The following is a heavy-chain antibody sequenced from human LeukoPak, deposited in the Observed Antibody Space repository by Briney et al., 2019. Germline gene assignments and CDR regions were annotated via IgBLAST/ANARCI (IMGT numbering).Heavy chain of an antibody. CDR2: IYTSGST. D-gene: IGHD3-10*01. V-gene: IGHV4-4*07. CDR3: ARARPLLWFGEFGYYYYMDV. J-gene: IGHJ6*03. Sequence: PSETLSLTCTVSGGSISSYSWSWIRQPAGKGLEWIGRIYTSGSTNNNPSLKSRVTMSVDTSKNQCSLKLSSVTAADTAVYYCARARPLLWFGEFGYYYYMDVWGKGTTVTISS. CDR1: GGSISSYS.